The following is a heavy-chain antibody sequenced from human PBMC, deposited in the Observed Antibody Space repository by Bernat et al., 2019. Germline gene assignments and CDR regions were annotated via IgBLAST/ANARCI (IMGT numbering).Heavy chain of an antibody. D-gene: IGHD6-13*01. V-gene: IGHV3-30*18. Sequence: QVQLVESGGGVVQPGRSLRLSCAASGFTFSSYGMHWVRQAPGKGLEWVAVISYDGSNKYYADSVKGRFTISRDNSKNTLYLQVNSLRAEDTAVYYCAKANSYSSSWYRTNYYYYCGMDVWGQGTTVTVSS. CDR3: AKANSYSSSWYRTNYYYYCGMDV. CDR1: GFTFSSYG. J-gene: IGHJ6*02. CDR2: ISYDGSNK.